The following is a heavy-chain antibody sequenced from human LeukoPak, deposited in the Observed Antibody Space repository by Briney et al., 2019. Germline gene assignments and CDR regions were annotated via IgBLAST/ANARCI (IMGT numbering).Heavy chain of an antibody. V-gene: IGHV1-8*01. CDR1: GYTFASYD. CDR2: MNPSSGNT. CDR3: ARAPSGCGGTCAFDY. D-gene: IGHD2-15*01. J-gene: IGHJ4*02. Sequence: ASVKVSCKASGYTFASYDINWVRQATGQGPEWMGWMNPSSGNTGYAQTFQGRVSMTRDTSTNTAYLELSSLRSEDTAVYFCARAPSGCGGTCAFDYWGRGTLVTVSS.